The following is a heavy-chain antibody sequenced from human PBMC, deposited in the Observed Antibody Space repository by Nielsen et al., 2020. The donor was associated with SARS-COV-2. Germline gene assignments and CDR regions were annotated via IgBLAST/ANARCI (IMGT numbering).Heavy chain of an antibody. CDR3: ARGLRGVYYDYVWGSYRYRPADY. CDR2: IWYDGSKK. V-gene: IGHV3-33*01. CDR1: GFIFSSYG. Sequence: GGSLRLSCAASGFIFSSYGMHWVRQAPGKGLEWVAVIWYDGSKKYYADSVKGRFTISRDNSKNTVYLQMNSLRAEDTAVYYCARGLRGVYYDYVWGSYRYRPADYWGQGTLVTVSS. D-gene: IGHD3-16*02. J-gene: IGHJ4*02.